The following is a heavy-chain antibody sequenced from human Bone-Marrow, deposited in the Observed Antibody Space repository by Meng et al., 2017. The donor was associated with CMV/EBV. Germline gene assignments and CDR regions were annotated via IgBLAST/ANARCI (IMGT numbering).Heavy chain of an antibody. CDR1: GYTFTSYY. V-gene: IGHV1-46*01. CDR3: ARTPHLSIAAPQDY. Sequence: ASGYTFTSYYLHSGRQAAGQGLEWMGIINPSSGSTSYAQKFQGRVTMTRDTSTSTVYMELSSLRSEDTAVYYCARTPHLSIAAPQDYWGQGTLVTVSS. J-gene: IGHJ4*02. D-gene: IGHD6-6*01. CDR2: INPSSGST.